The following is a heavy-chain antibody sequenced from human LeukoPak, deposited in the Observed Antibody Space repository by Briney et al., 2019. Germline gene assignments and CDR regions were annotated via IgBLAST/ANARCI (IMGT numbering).Heavy chain of an antibody. D-gene: IGHD3-10*01. CDR2: ISGSGGST. V-gene: IGHV3-23*01. Sequence: PGGSLRLSCAASGFTFSSYAMSWVRQAPGKGLEWVSAISGSGGSTYYADSVKGRFTISRDNSKNTLYLQMNSLRAEDTAVYYCARWFGDPGWFDPWGQGTLVTVSS. CDR3: ARWFGDPGWFDP. CDR1: GFTFSSYA. J-gene: IGHJ5*02.